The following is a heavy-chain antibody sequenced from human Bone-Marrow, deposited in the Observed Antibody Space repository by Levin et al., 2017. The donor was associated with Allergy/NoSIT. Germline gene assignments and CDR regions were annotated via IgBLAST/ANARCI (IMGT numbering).Heavy chain of an antibody. CDR1: GGSISSGDYY. V-gene: IGHV4-30-4*01. D-gene: IGHD5-24*01. Sequence: PSETLSLTCTVSGGSISSGDYYWSWIRQPPGKGLEWIGYIYHSGSTYYNPSLKSRITISVDTSKNQFSLRLSSVTAADTAVYYCARDVNWLQSDSWGQGTLVTVSS. J-gene: IGHJ4*02. CDR2: IYHSGST. CDR3: ARDVNWLQSDS.